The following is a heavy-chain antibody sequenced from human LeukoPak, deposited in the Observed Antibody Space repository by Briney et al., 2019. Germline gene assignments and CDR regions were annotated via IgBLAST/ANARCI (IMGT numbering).Heavy chain of an antibody. J-gene: IGHJ3*02. CDR3: ARGPPDCSSTSCYAFDAFDI. Sequence: PSETLSLTCTVSGGSISITSYYWGWIRQPPGKELEWIGSMYSSGSTYYNPSLKSRVTISVDTSKNQFSLKLSSVTAADTAVYYCARGPPDCSSTSCYAFDAFDIWGKGTMVTVSS. D-gene: IGHD2-2*01. CDR2: MYSSGST. V-gene: IGHV4-39*07. CDR1: GGSISITSYY.